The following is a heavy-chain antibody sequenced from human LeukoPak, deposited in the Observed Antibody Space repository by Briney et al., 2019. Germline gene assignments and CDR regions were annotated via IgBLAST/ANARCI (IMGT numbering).Heavy chain of an antibody. CDR2: INHSGST. CDR1: GGSFSGYY. V-gene: IGHV4-34*01. D-gene: IGHD1-26*01. Sequence: SETLSLTCAVYGGSFSGYYWSWIRQPPGKGLEWIGEINHSGSTNYNPSLKSRVTISVDTSKNQFSLKLSSVTAADTAVYYCAGGRRFSGSFYLRTYYFDYWGQGTLVTVSS. CDR3: AGGRRFSGSFYLRTYYFDY. J-gene: IGHJ4*02.